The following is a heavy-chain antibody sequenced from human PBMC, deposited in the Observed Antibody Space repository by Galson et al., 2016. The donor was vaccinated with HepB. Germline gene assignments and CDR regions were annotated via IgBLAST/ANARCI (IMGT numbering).Heavy chain of an antibody. D-gene: IGHD5-24*01. CDR3: ARGREMATSSPGFDY. J-gene: IGHJ4*02. Sequence: SVKVSCKASGGTFSSYAISWVRQAPGQGLEWMGGIIPIFGTPIYAQKFQGRVTFAAGDSASTAYMELSSLRSEDTAVYYCARGREMATSSPGFDYWGQGTLVTVSS. V-gene: IGHV1-69*13. CDR2: IIPIFGTP. CDR1: GGTFSSYA.